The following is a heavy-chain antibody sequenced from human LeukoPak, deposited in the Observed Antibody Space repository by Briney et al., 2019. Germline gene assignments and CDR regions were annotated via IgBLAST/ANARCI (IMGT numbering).Heavy chain of an antibody. V-gene: IGHV3-48*03. D-gene: IGHD3-10*02. CDR1: GSTFSSYE. Sequence: GGSLRLSCAASGSTFSSYEMNWVRQAPGKGLEWVSYISSSGSTIYYADSMKGRFTISRDNAKNSLYLQMNSLRAEDTAVYYCAELGITMIGGVWGKGTTVTISS. J-gene: IGHJ6*04. CDR2: ISSSGSTI. CDR3: AELGITMIGGV.